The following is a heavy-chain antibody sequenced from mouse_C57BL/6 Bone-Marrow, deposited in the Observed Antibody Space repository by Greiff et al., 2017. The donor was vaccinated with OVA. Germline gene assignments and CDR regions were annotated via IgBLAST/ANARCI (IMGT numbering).Heavy chain of an antibody. CDR1: GYTFTSYW. CDR3: ARGLRRWDY. CDR2: IDPSDSYT. J-gene: IGHJ2*01. V-gene: IGHV1-69*01. Sequence: VQLQQPGAELVMPGASVKLSCKASGYTFTSYWMHWVKQRPGQGLEWIGEIDPSDSYTNYNQKFKGKSTLTVDKSSSTAYMQLSSLTSEDSAVYYCARGLRRWDYWGQGTTLTVSS. D-gene: IGHD2-4*01.